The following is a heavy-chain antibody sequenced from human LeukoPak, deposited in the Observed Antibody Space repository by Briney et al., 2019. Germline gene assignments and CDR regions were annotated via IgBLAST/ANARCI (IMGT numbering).Heavy chain of an antibody. CDR2: GGST. D-gene: IGHD3-22*01. CDR3: AKEGYYYDSSGYAAYFDY. V-gene: IGHV3-23*01. J-gene: IGHJ4*02. Sequence: GGSTYYAASVKGRFTISRENAKNTLYLQMKSLRAEDTAVYYCAKEGYYYDSSGYAAYFDYWGQGTLVTVSS.